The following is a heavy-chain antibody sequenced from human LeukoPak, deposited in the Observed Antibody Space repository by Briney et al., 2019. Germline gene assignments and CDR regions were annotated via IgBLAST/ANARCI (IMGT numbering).Heavy chain of an antibody. Sequence: GGSLRLSCAASGFTFSSYAMSWVRQAPGKGLEWVSAISGSGGSTYYADSVKGRFTISRDNSKNTLYLQMNSLRAEDTAVYYCAKGQAAAGYYYYGMDVWGQGTTVTVSS. V-gene: IGHV3-23*01. CDR2: ISGSGGST. D-gene: IGHD6-13*01. CDR3: AKGQAAAGYYYYGMDV. J-gene: IGHJ6*02. CDR1: GFTFSSYA.